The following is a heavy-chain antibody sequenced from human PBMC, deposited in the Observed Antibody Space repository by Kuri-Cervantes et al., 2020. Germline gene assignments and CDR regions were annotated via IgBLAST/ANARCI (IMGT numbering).Heavy chain of an antibody. Sequence: GESLKISCAASGFTVSSNYMSWVRQAPGKGLEWVSVIYSGGSTYYADSVKGRFIISRHNSKNTLYLQMNSLRAEDTAVYYCAREVCGGDCYEGYYYYYMDVWGKGTTVTVSS. J-gene: IGHJ6*03. CDR2: IYSGGST. CDR3: AREVCGGDCYEGYYYYYMDV. D-gene: IGHD2-21*02. CDR1: GFTVSSNY. V-gene: IGHV3-53*04.